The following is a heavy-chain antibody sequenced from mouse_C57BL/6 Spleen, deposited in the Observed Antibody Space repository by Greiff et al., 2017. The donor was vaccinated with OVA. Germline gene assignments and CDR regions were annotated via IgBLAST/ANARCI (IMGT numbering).Heavy chain of an antibody. V-gene: IGHV3-6*01. D-gene: IGHD2-3*01. CDR3: ARGGDGYLYAMDY. CDR1: GYSITSGYY. CDR2: ISYDGSN. Sequence: EVKLQESGPGLVKPSQSLSLTCSVTGYSITSGYYWNWIRQFPGNKLEWMGYISYDGSNNYNPSLKNRISITRDTSKNQFFLKLNSVTTEDTATYYCARGGDGYLYAMDYWGQGTSVTVSS. J-gene: IGHJ4*01.